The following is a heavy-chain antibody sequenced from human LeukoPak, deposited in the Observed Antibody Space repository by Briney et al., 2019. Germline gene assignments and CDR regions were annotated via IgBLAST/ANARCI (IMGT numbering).Heavy chain of an antibody. CDR1: GGSFSGYY. CDR2: INHSGST. CDR3: ARDGGSLDY. J-gene: IGHJ4*02. Sequence: SETLSLTCAVYGGSFSGYYWSWIRQPPGKGLEWIGEINHSGSTNYNPSLKSRATISVDTSKNQFSLKLSSVTAADTAVYYCARDGGSLDYWGQGTLVTVSS. V-gene: IGHV4-34*01. D-gene: IGHD2-15*01.